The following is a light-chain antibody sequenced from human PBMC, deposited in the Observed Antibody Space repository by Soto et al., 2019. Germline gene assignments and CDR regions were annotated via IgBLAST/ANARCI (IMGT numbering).Light chain of an antibody. V-gene: IGKV1-33*01. CDR2: DAS. J-gene: IGKJ2*01. CDR3: QQYDNLQYT. Sequence: DIQMTQSPSSLSASVGDRVTITCQASQDISNYLNWYQQKPGKAPKLLIYDASNLETGVPSRFSGSGSGTYFTFSISSLQPEDIATYYCQQYDNLQYTFGQGTQLPIK. CDR1: QDISNY.